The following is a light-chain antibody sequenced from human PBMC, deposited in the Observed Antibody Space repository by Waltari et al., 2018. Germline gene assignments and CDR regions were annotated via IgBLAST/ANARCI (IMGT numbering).Light chain of an antibody. V-gene: IGKV3-11*01. CDR2: SAS. CDR3: YQHSSGYT. Sequence: VILTQSPATLSLSPGERATLSCRASQSVSSYLAWYQQKPGQAPRLLIHSASSRATGIPDRFSGSGSGTEFTLTISSLEPEYVGVYHCYQHSSGYTFGPGTKLDIK. J-gene: IGKJ3*01. CDR1: QSVSSY.